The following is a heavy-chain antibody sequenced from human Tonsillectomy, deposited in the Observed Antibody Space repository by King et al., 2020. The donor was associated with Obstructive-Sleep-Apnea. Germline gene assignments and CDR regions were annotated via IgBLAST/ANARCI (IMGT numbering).Heavy chain of an antibody. CDR3: AFTDIVVVPAARGGYYGMDV. D-gene: IGHD2-2*01. V-gene: IGHV1-69*10. J-gene: IGHJ6*02. CDR2: IIPILGIA. Sequence: QLVQSGAEVKKPGSSVKVSCKASGGTFSSYAISWVRQAPGQGLEWMGGIIPILGIANYAQKFQGRVTITADKSTSTAYMELSSLRAEDTAGYYCAFTDIVVVPAARGGYYGMDVWGPGTTVTVSS. CDR1: GGTFSSYA.